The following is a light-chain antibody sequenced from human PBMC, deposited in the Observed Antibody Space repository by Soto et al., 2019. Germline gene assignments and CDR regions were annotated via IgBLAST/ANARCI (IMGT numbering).Light chain of an antibody. CDR2: GAS. CDR3: QQYNNWPRT. CDR1: QSVSTN. V-gene: IGKV3-15*01. J-gene: IGKJ1*01. Sequence: EIVSTQSAATLSVSPGASATLSVRASQSVSTNLAGYQQKPGQVPRVLIYGASTRATEIPARFSGSVSGTEFTLTIDSMQSEDFAVYYCQQYNNWPRTFGQGTKV.